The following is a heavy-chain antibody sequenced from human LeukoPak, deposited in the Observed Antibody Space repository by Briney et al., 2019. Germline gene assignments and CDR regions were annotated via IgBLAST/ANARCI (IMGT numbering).Heavy chain of an antibody. Sequence: SETLSLTCSVSGYSISSGYHWAWFRQTPGKRLEWLGSIYQDGSTYDNLSLKSRVTLSVDPSKNQFSLKMKTVTVADTAVYYCARSEIDDYSRYWGQGTLVLVSS. V-gene: IGHV4-38-2*02. CDR1: GYSISSGYH. D-gene: IGHD3-16*01. J-gene: IGHJ4*02. CDR3: ARSEIDDYSRY. CDR2: IYQDGST.